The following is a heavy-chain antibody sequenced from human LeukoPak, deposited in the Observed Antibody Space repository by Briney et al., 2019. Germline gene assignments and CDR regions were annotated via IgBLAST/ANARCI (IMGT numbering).Heavy chain of an antibody. D-gene: IGHD3-3*01. CDR3: AKWMVRRDFWSGAFDI. V-gene: IGHV3-23*01. Sequence: GSLRLSCAASGFTFSSYAMTWVRQAPRKGLEWVSAISSSGYNSYYADSVKGRFTISRDNSKNTLFLQMNSLRGEDTAIYYCAKWMVRRDFWSGAFDIWGQGTMVT. CDR2: ISSSGYNS. CDR1: GFTFSSYA. J-gene: IGHJ3*02.